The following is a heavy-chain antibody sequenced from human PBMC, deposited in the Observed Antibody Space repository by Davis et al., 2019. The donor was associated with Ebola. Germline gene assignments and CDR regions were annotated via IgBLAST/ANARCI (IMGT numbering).Heavy chain of an antibody. J-gene: IGHJ4*02. CDR1: GYTFTGYY. D-gene: IGHD4-17*01. Sequence: AASVKVSCKASGYTFTGYYMHWVRQAPGQGLEWMGRINPNSGGTSYAQKFQGRVTMTRDTSTSTVYMELSSLRSEDMAVYYCTRVRGDYANYFDYWGQGTLVTVSS. CDR3: TRVRGDYANYFDY. CDR2: INPNSGGT. V-gene: IGHV1-2*06.